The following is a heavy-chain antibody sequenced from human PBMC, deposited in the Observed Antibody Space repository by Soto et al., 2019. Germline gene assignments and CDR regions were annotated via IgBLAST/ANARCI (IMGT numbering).Heavy chain of an antibody. CDR2: IYYSGTT. CDR1: GVSVSSGSYY. V-gene: IGHV4-61*01. J-gene: IGHJ4*02. Sequence: ETLSLTCTVSGVSVSSGSYYWSWIRQPPGKGLEWIGYIYYSGTTHYNPSLKSRVTISVDTSKKQFSLKLTSVTAADTAVYYCARERTGDPTFFDYWGRGTLVTVSS. CDR3: ARERTGDPTFFDY. D-gene: IGHD3-16*01.